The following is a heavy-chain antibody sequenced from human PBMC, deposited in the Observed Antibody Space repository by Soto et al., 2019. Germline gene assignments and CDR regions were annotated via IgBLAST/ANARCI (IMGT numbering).Heavy chain of an antibody. CDR3: ARLSGSGSYYTVPFDY. Sequence: QVQLVQSGAEVKKPGSSVKVSCKASGGTFSSYTISWVRQAPGQGLEWMGRIIPILGIANYAQKFQGRVTITADKSTSTAYMGLSSLSSENRAVYYCARLSGSGSYYTVPFDYWGKGTLVTVSS. CDR1: GGTFSSYT. J-gene: IGHJ4*02. D-gene: IGHD3-10*01. V-gene: IGHV1-69*02. CDR2: IIPILGIA.